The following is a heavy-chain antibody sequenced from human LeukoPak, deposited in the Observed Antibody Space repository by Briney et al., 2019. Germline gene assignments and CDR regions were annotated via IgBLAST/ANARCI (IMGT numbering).Heavy chain of an antibody. CDR1: GFTFSSYS. V-gene: IGHV3-21*01. CDR2: ISSSSSYI. J-gene: IGHJ4*02. D-gene: IGHD4-17*01. Sequence: GGSLRLSCAASGFTFSSYSMNWVRQAPGKRLEWVSSISSSSSYIYYADSVKGRFTISRDNAKNSLYLQMNSLRAEDTAVYYCASKPTTVTTLYYWGQGTLVTVSS. CDR3: ASKPTTVTTLYY.